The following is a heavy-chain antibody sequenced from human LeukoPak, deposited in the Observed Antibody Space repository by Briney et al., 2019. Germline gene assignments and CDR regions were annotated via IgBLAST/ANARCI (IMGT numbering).Heavy chain of an antibody. J-gene: IGHJ5*02. CDR2: IVGGGAT. Sequence: GGSLRLSCAASGFTFSTYAMAWVREAPGKGLEWVSTIVGGGATFYADSVSGRFTISRDNSKNTVYLQMNSLRGDDTAIYYCAKYGVVLPPGSHIPHWFDPSGHGSLVTVSS. V-gene: IGHV3-23*01. CDR3: AKYGVVLPPGSHIPHWFDP. D-gene: IGHD2-15*01. CDR1: GFTFSTYA.